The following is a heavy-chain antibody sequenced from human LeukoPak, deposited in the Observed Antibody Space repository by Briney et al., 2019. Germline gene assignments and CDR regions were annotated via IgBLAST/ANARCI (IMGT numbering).Heavy chain of an antibody. D-gene: IGHD2-21*01. CDR2: ITNSGSSI. CDR3: AGRTFGGESPAFDY. J-gene: IGHJ4*02. CDR1: GLTFRDFY. V-gene: IGHV3-11*01. Sequence: GGSLRLSCAAPGLTFRDFYTSWIRQAPGRGLEYISYITNSGSSIYYAASVKGRFTISRDNAKNSLYLQMSNLRAEDTAIYYCAGRTFGGESPAFDYWGQGTLVTVSS.